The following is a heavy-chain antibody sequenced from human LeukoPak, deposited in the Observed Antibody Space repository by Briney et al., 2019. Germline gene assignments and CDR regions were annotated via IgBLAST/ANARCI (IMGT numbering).Heavy chain of an antibody. CDR3: AKIGTGWYYYMDV. D-gene: IGHD1-14*01. Sequence: GESLKISSKGSGYSFTSYWIGWVRQMPGKGLEWMGIIYPGDSDTRYSPSFQDQVTISADKSISTAYLQWSSLKASDTAMYYCAKIGTGWYYYMDVWGKGTTVTVSS. CDR1: GYSFTSYW. V-gene: IGHV5-51*01. J-gene: IGHJ6*03. CDR2: IYPGDSDT.